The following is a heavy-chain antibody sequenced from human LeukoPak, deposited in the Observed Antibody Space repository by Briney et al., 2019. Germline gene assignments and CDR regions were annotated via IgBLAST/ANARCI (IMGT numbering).Heavy chain of an antibody. Sequence: GGSLRLSCAASGFDFSDYYMSWIRQAPGKGLEWISNIKTTGLTTYYADSVKGRFTISRDNAKNSLYLQMNSLRAEDTAVYYCAELGITMIGGVWGKGTTVTISS. CDR3: AELGITMIGGV. CDR2: IKTTGLTT. D-gene: IGHD3-10*02. V-gene: IGHV3-11*04. CDR1: GFDFSDYY. J-gene: IGHJ6*04.